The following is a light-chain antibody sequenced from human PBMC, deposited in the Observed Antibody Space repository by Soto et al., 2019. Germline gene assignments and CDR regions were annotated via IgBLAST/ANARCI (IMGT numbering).Light chain of an antibody. J-gene: IGLJ3*02. CDR2: DVS. CDR1: SSDVGGYDY. CDR3: CSYAGIYTWV. V-gene: IGLV2-11*01. Sequence: QSALTQPRSVSGSPGQSITISCTGTSSDVGGYDYVSWYQQHPGKAPKLFIYDVSKRPSGVPDRFSGSKSGNTASLTVSGLQAEDEADYYCCSYAGIYTWVFGGGTKLTVL.